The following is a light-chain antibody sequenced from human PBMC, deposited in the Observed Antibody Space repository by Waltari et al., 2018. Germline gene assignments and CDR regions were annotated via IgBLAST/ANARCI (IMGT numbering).Light chain of an antibody. Sequence: ETVMTQSPATLPVSTGERLTLSCRASQSVGSELAWYQHKFGQAPRHLIYGASTRPTGVPARFSGSGSGTDFTLTISSLQSEDLGLYYCQQYDKWPLTFGGGTKVAIK. V-gene: IGKV3-15*01. CDR2: GAS. CDR1: QSVGSE. J-gene: IGKJ4*01. CDR3: QQYDKWPLT.